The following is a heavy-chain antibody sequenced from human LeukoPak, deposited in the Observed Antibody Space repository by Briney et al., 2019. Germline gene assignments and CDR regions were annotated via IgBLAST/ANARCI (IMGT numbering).Heavy chain of an antibody. CDR1: GFTFSSYW. Sequence: GGSLRLSCVASGFTFSSYWMSWVRQAPGKGLGWVANIKHDGADKYFVDSVKGRFTISRDNVKNSLFLQMNSLRAEDTAMYYCARRYSYGYFDCWGQGTLVTVSS. D-gene: IGHD5-18*01. J-gene: IGHJ4*02. CDR3: ARRYSYGYFDC. V-gene: IGHV3-7*01. CDR2: IKHDGADK.